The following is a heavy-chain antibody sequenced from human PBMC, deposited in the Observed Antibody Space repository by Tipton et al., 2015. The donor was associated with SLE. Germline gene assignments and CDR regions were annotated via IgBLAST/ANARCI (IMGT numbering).Heavy chain of an antibody. CDR1: GFTFSSYS. V-gene: IGHV3-48*01. D-gene: IGHD3-10*01. CDR2: IGSSSTI. CDR3: ARGFRYYYGSDRGYYGMDV. J-gene: IGHJ6*02. Sequence: SLRLSCAASGFTFSSYSMNWVRQAPGKGLEWVSYIGSSSTIYYADSVKGRFTISRDNAKNSLYLQMNSLRAEDTAVYYCARGFRYYYGSDRGYYGMDVWGQGTTVTVSS.